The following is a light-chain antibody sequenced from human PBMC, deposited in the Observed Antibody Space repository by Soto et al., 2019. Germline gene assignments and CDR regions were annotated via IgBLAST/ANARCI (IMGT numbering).Light chain of an antibody. Sequence: IVMTQSPVTLSVSPGERATLSCRASQDIVSNVAWYQQRRGQAPRLLIHGASNRATGIPDRFSGSGPGPDFTLTISRLEPEDFAVYYCQQYGSSPIFGGGTKVDIK. CDR3: QQYGSSPI. CDR2: GAS. CDR1: QDIVSN. V-gene: IGKV3-20*01. J-gene: IGKJ4*01.